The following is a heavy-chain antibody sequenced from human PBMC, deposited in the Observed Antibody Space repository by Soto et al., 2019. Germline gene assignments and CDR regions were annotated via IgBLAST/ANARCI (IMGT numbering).Heavy chain of an antibody. CDR1: GYTLTELS. D-gene: IGHD2-15*01. V-gene: IGHV1-24*01. J-gene: IGHJ5*02. CDR3: ARTKDCSGGSCYIENWFDP. Sequence: GASVKVSCKVSGYTLTELSMHWVRQAPGKGLEWMGGFDPEDGTANYAQKFQGRVTITADESTSTAYMELSSLRSEDTAVYYCARTKDCSGGSCYIENWFDPWGQGTLVTVSS. CDR2: FDPEDGTA.